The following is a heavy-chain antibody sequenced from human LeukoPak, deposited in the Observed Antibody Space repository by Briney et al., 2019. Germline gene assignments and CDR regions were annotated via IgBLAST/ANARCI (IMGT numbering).Heavy chain of an antibody. CDR3: AREDYGDYTPTFDY. CDR2: IWYDGSNK. J-gene: IGHJ4*02. V-gene: IGHV3-33*01. CDR1: GFTFSSYG. Sequence: GGSLRLSCAASGFTFSSYGMHWVRQAPGKGLEWVAVIWYDGSNKYYADSVKGRFTISRDNSKNTLYLQMNSLRAEDTAVYYCAREDYGDYTPTFDYWGQGTLVTVSS. D-gene: IGHD4-17*01.